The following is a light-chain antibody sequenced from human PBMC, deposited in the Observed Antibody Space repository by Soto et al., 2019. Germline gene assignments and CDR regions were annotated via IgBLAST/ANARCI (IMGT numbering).Light chain of an antibody. CDR3: QQFGGSPQVS. Sequence: ETVLTQSPGTLSLSPGERATLSCRASQSVSSSYLTWYQHKPGQAPRLLIYDTSTRATGIPDRFTGSGYGTDFTLTIDRLEPEDFAVYYCQQFGGSPQVSFGGGTKVEIK. V-gene: IGKV3-20*01. J-gene: IGKJ4*01. CDR2: DTS. CDR1: QSVSSSY.